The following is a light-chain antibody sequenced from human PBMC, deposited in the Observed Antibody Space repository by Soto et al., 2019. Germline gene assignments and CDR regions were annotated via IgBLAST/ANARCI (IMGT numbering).Light chain of an antibody. Sequence: EIVLTQSPGTLSRSPGERATLSCRASQSVSNNYLAWYQQKPGQAPRLLIHGASSRATGIPARFSGSASGTEFTLTISSLQSEDFAIYYCQQYNNWPLTFGGGTKVDI. CDR3: QQYNNWPLT. CDR2: GAS. V-gene: IGKV3D-15*01. CDR1: QSVSNN. J-gene: IGKJ4*01.